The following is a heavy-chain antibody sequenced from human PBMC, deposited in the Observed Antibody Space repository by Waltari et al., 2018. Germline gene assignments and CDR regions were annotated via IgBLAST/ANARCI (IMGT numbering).Heavy chain of an antibody. V-gene: IGHV4-38-2*01. CDR1: GYSISSDYY. CDR3: ARGDLRDGYFDY. D-gene: IGHD3-10*01. Sequence: QVQLQESGPGLVKPSETLSLTCAVSGYSISSDYYWGWIRQPPGKGLEWIGSIYHSGSTYYNPSLKSRVTTSLDTSKNQFSLKLSSVTAADTAVYYCARGDLRDGYFDYWGQGTLVTVSS. CDR2: IYHSGST. J-gene: IGHJ4*02.